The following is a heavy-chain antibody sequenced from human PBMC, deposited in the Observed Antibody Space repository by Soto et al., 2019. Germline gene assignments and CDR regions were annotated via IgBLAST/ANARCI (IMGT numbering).Heavy chain of an antibody. Sequence: EVQLLESGGGLVQPGGSLRLSCAASGFTFSSYAMSWVRQAPGKGLEWVSGISGNGGDTYYADSVKGRFTISRDNSKNTLYVQMNSLRAEDTAVYFCAKELYRHFDFDYWGQGTLVTVSS. CDR2: ISGNGGDT. D-gene: IGHD3-16*02. J-gene: IGHJ4*02. CDR3: AKELYRHFDFDY. V-gene: IGHV3-23*01. CDR1: GFTFSSYA.